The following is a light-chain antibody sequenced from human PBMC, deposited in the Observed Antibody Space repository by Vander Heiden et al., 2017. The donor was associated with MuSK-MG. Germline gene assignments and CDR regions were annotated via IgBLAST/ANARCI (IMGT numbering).Light chain of an antibody. CDR2: AAS. CDR3: EQGYSAPLT. V-gene: IGKV1-39*01. CDR1: QSRSTQ. Sequence: QMTQSPSSLSASAGGSVTLTCRASQSRSTQLKWYKQKPGKAPKRLMEAASSLQGGGPSRFSGWGSGTECTLTISRLQPEDCATYYLEQGYSAPLTFGGGTKVXVK. J-gene: IGKJ4*02.